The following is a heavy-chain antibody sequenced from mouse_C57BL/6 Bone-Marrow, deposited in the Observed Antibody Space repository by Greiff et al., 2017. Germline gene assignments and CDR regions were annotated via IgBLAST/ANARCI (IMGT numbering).Heavy chain of an antibody. CDR3: TRDPLLLRTGYYAMDY. D-gene: IGHD1-1*01. Sequence: EVKLMESGEGLVKPGGSLKLSCAASGFTFSSSAMSWVRQTPGKRLEWVAYISSGGDYIYYTGTVKGRFTISRDNARNTLYLQMSSLKSEDTAMYYCTRDPLLLRTGYYAMDYWGQGTSVTVSS. CDR2: ISSGGDYI. J-gene: IGHJ4*01. V-gene: IGHV5-9-1*02. CDR1: GFTFSSSA.